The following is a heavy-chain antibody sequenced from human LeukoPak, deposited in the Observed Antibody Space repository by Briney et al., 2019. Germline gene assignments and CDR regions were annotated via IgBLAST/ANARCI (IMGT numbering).Heavy chain of an antibody. D-gene: IGHD7-27*01. CDR3: ARDLGDY. Sequence: GGSLRLSCAASGFTFRTYWMSWFRQAPGKGLEWVASINQDGSDENYLDSVKGRFTISRDNAKNSLYLQMNSLRTEDTAMYYCARDLGDYWGQGTLVTVSS. J-gene: IGHJ4*02. CDR1: GFTFRTYW. CDR2: INQDGSDE. V-gene: IGHV3-7*01.